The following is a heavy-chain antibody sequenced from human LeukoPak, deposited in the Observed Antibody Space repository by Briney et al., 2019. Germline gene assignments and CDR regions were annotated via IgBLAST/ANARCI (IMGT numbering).Heavy chain of an antibody. Sequence: GASVKVSCKASGYTFTGYYMHWVRQAPGQGREWMGWINPNSGGTNYAQKFQGRVTMTRDTSIGTAYMELSRLRSDDTAVYYCARGGDFWRGYILSFNDYWGQGTLVTVSS. CDR2: INPNSGGT. V-gene: IGHV1-2*02. CDR3: ARGGDFWRGYILSFNDY. J-gene: IGHJ4*02. CDR1: GYTFTGYY. D-gene: IGHD3-3*01.